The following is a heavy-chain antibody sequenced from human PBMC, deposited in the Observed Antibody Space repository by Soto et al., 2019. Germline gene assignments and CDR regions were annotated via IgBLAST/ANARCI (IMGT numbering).Heavy chain of an antibody. V-gene: IGHV1-8*01. D-gene: IGHD3-3*01. CDR3: ARGDPTIFGVAETKKSYYYYYYGMDV. CDR1: GYTFTSYD. Sequence: AAVKGSCKASGYTFTSYDINWVRQASGQGLEWMGWMNPNSGHTGYTQKFQGRVTMTRNASISTAYMELSSLRSEDTAVYYCARGDPTIFGVAETKKSYYYYYYGMDVWGQGTTVIVYS. J-gene: IGHJ6*02. CDR2: MNPNSGHT.